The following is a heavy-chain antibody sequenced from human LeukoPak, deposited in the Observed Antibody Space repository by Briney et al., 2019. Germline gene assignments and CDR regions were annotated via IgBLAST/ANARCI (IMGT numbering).Heavy chain of an antibody. Sequence: SETLSLTCTVSGGSISSGDYYWSWIRQPPGKGLEWIGYIYNSGNTYYNPSLKSRVTVSVDTSKNQFSLKLSSVTAADTAVYYCARHSPVVRGVWSLVYFDYWGQGTLVTVSS. J-gene: IGHJ4*02. D-gene: IGHD3-10*01. V-gene: IGHV4-30-4*08. CDR2: IYNSGNT. CDR1: GGSISSGDYY. CDR3: ARHSPVVRGVWSLVYFDY.